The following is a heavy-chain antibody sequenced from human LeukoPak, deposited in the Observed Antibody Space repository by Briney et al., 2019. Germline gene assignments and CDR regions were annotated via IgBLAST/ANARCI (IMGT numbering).Heavy chain of an antibody. Sequence: GGSLRLSCAASGFTFSSYGMHWVRQAPGKGLEWVAVIWYDGINKFHADSVKGRFTISRDNSKNTVYLQMNSLKAEDTAVYYCAKGWTSIKYDSWGQGSLVTVSS. CDR2: IWYDGINK. CDR3: AKGWTSIKYDS. D-gene: IGHD3/OR15-3a*01. J-gene: IGHJ4*02. CDR1: GFTFSSYG. V-gene: IGHV3-33*06.